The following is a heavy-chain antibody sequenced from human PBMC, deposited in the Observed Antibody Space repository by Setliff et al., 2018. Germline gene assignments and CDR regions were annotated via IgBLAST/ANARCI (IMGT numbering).Heavy chain of an antibody. CDR1: GGSISSSSYY. CDR3: ARGRRFYDIVWGTYRYDAFEF. CDR2: INHSGST. D-gene: IGHD3-16*02. V-gene: IGHV4-39*07. J-gene: IGHJ3*01. Sequence: SETLSLTCTVSGGSISSSSYYWSWIRQPPGKGLEWIGEINHSGSTNYNPSLKSRVTISVDTSKNQFSLRLTSVTDADTALYYCARGRRFYDIVWGTYRYDAFEFWGQGTKVTVSS.